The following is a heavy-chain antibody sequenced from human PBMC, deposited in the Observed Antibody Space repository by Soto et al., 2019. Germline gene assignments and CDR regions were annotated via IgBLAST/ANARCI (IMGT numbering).Heavy chain of an antibody. CDR3: ARGVGSGSYYNQYNWFDP. D-gene: IGHD3-10*01. CDR2: INVYNGNT. V-gene: IGHV1-18*01. J-gene: IGHJ5*02. CDR1: GYTFTSYA. Sequence: ASVKVSCKASGYTFTSYAMHWVRQAPGQGLEWMGWINVYNGNTKYAQKVQGRVTMTTDTSTSTAYMELRSLRSDDTAVYYCARGVGSGSYYNQYNWFDPWGQGTLVTVSS.